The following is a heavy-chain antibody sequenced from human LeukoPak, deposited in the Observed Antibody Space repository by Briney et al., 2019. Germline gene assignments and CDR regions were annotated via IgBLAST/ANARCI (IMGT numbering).Heavy chain of an antibody. CDR2: IYHSGST. V-gene: IGHV4-38-2*02. Sequence: SETLSLTCTVSGYSISSGYYWGWIRQPPGKGLEWIGSIYHSGSTYYNPSLKSRVTISVDTSKNQFSLKLSSVTAADTAVYYCARDLEMARWGQGTLVTVSS. D-gene: IGHD5-24*01. J-gene: IGHJ4*02. CDR1: GYSISSGYY. CDR3: ARDLEMAR.